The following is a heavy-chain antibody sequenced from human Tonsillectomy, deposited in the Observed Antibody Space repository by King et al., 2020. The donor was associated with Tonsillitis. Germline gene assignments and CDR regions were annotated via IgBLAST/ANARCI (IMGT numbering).Heavy chain of an antibody. Sequence: VQLQESGPGLVKPSETLSLTCTVSGGSISSYFWTWIRQPAGKGLEWIGRIYTSGTTNYNPSLRSRVTMSVDASKNQFSLNLTSVTAADTAMYYCAREGSGGRPLDYWGQGTLVTVCS. CDR2: IYTSGTT. CDR3: AREGSGGRPLDY. CDR1: GGSISSYF. V-gene: IGHV4-4*07. D-gene: IGHD1-26*01. J-gene: IGHJ4*02.